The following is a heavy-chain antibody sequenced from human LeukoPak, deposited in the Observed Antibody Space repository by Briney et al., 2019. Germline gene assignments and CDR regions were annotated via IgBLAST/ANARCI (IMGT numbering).Heavy chain of an antibody. V-gene: IGHV3-23*01. CDR2: LTDSGDAT. CDR1: GFTFSHYA. Sequence: GGSLRLSCAVSGFTFSHYAMSWVRQARGRGLEWVASLTDSGDATYYADSVKGRLTISRDNSNTTLYLHISGLRDEDTAVYYCARGYSHNSGGWLDPWGQGTLVTVSS. D-gene: IGHD5-12*01. CDR3: ARGYSHNSGGWLDP. J-gene: IGHJ5*02.